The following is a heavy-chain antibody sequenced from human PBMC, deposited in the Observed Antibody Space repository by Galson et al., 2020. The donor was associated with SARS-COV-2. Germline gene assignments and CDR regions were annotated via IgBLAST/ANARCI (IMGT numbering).Heavy chain of an antibody. CDR2: INTNTGNP. Sequence: VSVKVSCKASGYTFTSYAMNWVRQAPGQGLEWMGWINTNTGNPTYAQGFTGRFVFSLDTSVSTAYLQISSLKAGDTAVYYCARDSGNDYVWGSYPYNYYFDYWGQGTLVTVSS. D-gene: IGHD3-16*02. V-gene: IGHV7-4-1*02. CDR3: ARDSGNDYVWGSYPYNYYFDY. CDR1: GYTFTSYA. J-gene: IGHJ4*02.